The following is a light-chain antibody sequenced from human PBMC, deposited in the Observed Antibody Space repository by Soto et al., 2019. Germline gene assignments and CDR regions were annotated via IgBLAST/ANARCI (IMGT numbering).Light chain of an antibody. J-gene: IGKJ4*01. CDR1: QGIRND. CDR3: LQDSNYPLT. Sequence: AIQMTQSPSSLSASVGDRVTITCRASQGIRNDLGWYQQKPGKAPKLLIYAASSLQSGVPSRFSGSGSGPDFTLTISSLQPEDCAAYYCLQDSNYPLTFGGGTKVEIK. V-gene: IGKV1-6*01. CDR2: AAS.